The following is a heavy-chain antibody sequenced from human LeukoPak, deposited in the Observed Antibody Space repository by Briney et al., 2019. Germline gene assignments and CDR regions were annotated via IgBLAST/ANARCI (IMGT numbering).Heavy chain of an antibody. D-gene: IGHD3-10*01. CDR2: INHSGST. CDR1: GGSFSGYY. J-gene: IGHJ4*02. CDR3: ARRSVSPYYYGSGSHFDY. V-gene: IGHV4-34*01. Sequence: SETLSLTCAVYGGSFSGYYWSWIRQPPGKGLEWIGEINHSGSTYYNPSLKSRVTISVDTSKNQFSLKLSSVTAADTAVYYCARRSVSPYYYGSGSHFDYWGQGTLVTVSS.